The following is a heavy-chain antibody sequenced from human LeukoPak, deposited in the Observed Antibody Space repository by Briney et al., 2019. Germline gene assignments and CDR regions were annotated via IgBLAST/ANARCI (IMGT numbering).Heavy chain of an antibody. D-gene: IGHD5-18*01. V-gene: IGHV3-53*01. CDR1: GFTVSSNY. CDR2: IYSGGST. Sequence: GGSLRLSCAASGFTVSSNYMSWVRQAPGKGLEWVSVIYSGGSTYYADSVKGRFTISRDNAKNTVYLQLNSLRAEDTAVYYCARGGAYSYGYVGYWGQGTLVAVSS. J-gene: IGHJ4*02. CDR3: ARGGAYSYGYVGY.